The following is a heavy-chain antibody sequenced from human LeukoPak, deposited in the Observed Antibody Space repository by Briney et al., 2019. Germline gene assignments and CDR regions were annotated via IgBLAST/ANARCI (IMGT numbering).Heavy chain of an antibody. CDR1: GFTFSSYD. Sequence: GGSLRLSCAASGFTFSSYDMHWVSQAPGKGLEWVAVISYDGSNKYYADSVKGRFTISRDNSKNTLYLQMNSLRAEDTAVYYCAIDLRSQGSGSPEGFDYWGQGTLVTVSS. V-gene: IGHV3-30-3*01. CDR3: AIDLRSQGSGSPEGFDY. D-gene: IGHD3-10*01. CDR2: ISYDGSNK. J-gene: IGHJ4*02.